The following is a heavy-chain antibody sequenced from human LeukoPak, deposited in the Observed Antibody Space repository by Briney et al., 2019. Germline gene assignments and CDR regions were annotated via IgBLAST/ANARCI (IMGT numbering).Heavy chain of an antibody. CDR2: ISGSDGYT. CDR1: GFTFSSYA. Sequence: GGSLRLSCVASGFTFSSYAMSWVRQAPGKGLEWVSAISGSDGYTYSADSVKGRFTISRDNSKNTLYLQMNSLRAEDTAVYYCAKDPGDYDYVWGSYRYTGAFDIWGQGTIVTVSS. V-gene: IGHV3-23*01. D-gene: IGHD3-16*02. J-gene: IGHJ3*02. CDR3: AKDPGDYDYVWGSYRYTGAFDI.